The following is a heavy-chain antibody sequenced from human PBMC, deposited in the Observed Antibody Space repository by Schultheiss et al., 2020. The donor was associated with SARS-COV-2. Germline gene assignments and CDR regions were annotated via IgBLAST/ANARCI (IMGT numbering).Heavy chain of an antibody. Sequence: ASVKVSCKASGYTFTSYGISWVRQAPGQGLEWMGWISAYNGNTNYAQKLQGRVTMTTDTSTSTAYMELRSLRSDDTAVYYCARPLGDSSGYYSGDGMDVWGQGTTVTVSS. J-gene: IGHJ6*02. V-gene: IGHV1-18*01. CDR2: ISAYNGNT. CDR1: GYTFTSYG. CDR3: ARPLGDSSGYYSGDGMDV. D-gene: IGHD3-22*01.